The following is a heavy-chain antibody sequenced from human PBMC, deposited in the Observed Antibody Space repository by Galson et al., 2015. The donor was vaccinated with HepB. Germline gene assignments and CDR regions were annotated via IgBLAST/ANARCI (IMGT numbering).Heavy chain of an antibody. V-gene: IGHV1-69*13. CDR2: IIPIFGTA. J-gene: IGHJ4*02. Sequence: SVKVSCKASGGTFSSYAISWVRQAPGQGLEWMGGIIPIFGTANYAQKFQGRVAITADESTSTAYMELSSLRSEDTAVYYCARVLAVAGVGYFDYWGQGTLVTVSS. CDR1: GGTFSSYA. CDR3: ARVLAVAGVGYFDY. D-gene: IGHD6-19*01.